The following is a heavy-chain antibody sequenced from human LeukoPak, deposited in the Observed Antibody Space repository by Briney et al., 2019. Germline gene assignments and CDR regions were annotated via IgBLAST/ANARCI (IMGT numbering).Heavy chain of an antibody. CDR2: IYYSGST. J-gene: IGHJ4*02. V-gene: IGHV4-59*01. Sequence: SETLSLTCTVSGGSISSYYWSWIRQPPGKGLEWIGYIYYSGSTNYNPSLKSRVTISVDTSKNQFSLKLSSVAAADTAVYYCANAPGELRVWGQGTLVTVSS. CDR3: ANAPGELRV. D-gene: IGHD1-26*01. CDR1: GGSISSYY.